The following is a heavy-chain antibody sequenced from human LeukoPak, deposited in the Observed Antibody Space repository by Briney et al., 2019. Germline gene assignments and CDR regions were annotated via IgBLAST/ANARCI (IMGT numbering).Heavy chain of an antibody. CDR2: IYHSGST. J-gene: IGHJ4*02. CDR1: GGSMSSYY. Sequence: PSETLSLTCSVSGGSMSSYYWSWIRQSPGKGLEWIGYIYHSGSTDYNSSLKSRVTISVDTSKNQFSLKLSSVTAADTALYYCAKHYMGSSYNHGLDCWGQGTLVTVSS. D-gene: IGHD3-10*01. V-gene: IGHV4-59*08. CDR3: AKHYMGSSYNHGLDC.